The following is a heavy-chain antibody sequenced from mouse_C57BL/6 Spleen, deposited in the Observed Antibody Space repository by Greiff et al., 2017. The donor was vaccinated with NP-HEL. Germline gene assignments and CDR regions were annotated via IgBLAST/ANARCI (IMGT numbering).Heavy chain of an antibody. CDR2: ISSGGDYI. D-gene: IGHD2-2*01. J-gene: IGHJ4*01. V-gene: IGHV5-9-1*02. Sequence: EVKLVESGEGLVKPGGSLKLSCAASGFTFSSYAMSWVRQTPEKRLEWVAYISSGGDYIYYADTVKGRFTISRDNARNTLYLQMSSLKSEDTAMYYCTREGTMVTTDAMDYWGQGTSVTVSS. CDR3: TREGTMVTTDAMDY. CDR1: GFTFSSYA.